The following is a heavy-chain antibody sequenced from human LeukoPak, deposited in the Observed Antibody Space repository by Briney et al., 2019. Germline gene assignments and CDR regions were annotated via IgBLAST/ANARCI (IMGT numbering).Heavy chain of an antibody. CDR2: ISYDGSNK. CDR1: AFTFSRYG. Sequence: RSLRLSCVASAFTFSRYGMHWVRQAPGKGLEWVALISYDGSNKYYGDSVKGRFTISRDNSKNTLSLQMNSLRGVDTAVYYCARGLPGGFVGFSSSYYPLDYWGQGTLVTVSS. CDR3: ARGLPGGFVGFSSSYYPLDY. V-gene: IGHV3-30-3*01. D-gene: IGHD6-13*01. J-gene: IGHJ4*02.